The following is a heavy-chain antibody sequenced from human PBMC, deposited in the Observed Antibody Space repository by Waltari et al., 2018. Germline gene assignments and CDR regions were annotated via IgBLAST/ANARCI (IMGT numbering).Heavy chain of an antibody. D-gene: IGHD2-2*01. V-gene: IGHV4-34*10. CDR1: GGSFSGYY. J-gene: IGHJ4*02. CDR2: INHSGST. Sequence: QLQLQESGPGLVKPSETLSLTCAVYGGSFSGYYWSWIRQPPGKGLEWIGEINHSGSTNYNPSLKSRVTISVDTSKNQFSLKLSSVTAADTAVYYCARAGRYCSSTSCYPLHFDYWGQGTLVTVSS. CDR3: ARAGRYCSSTSCYPLHFDY.